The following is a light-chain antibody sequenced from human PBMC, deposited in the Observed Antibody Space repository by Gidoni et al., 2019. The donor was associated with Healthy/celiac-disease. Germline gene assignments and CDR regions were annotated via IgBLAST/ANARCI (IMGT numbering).Light chain of an antibody. CDR3: QQYGSSPLGT. CDR2: CAS. J-gene: IGKJ1*01. CDR1: QSVSISY. Sequence: EIVLTQSQGTLSLSPGERATLSGRASQSVSISYLAWYQKKPGQAPRLLIYCASSRATGIPVRFSGSVSGTDFTLPTFRLEPEDFAVYYCQQYGSSPLGTFGQGTKVEIK. V-gene: IGKV3-20*01.